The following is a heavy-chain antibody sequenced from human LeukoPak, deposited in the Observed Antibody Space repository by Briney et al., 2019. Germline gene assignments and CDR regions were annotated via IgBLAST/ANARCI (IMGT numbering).Heavy chain of an antibody. D-gene: IGHD6-13*01. V-gene: IGHV1-2*02. CDR2: INPDSGDT. Sequence: ASVKVSRKTSGYTFTGYYMHWVRQAPGQGLEWMGWINPDSGDTNYAQKFQGRVTLTRDKSNSTAYMELSSLRSDDTAVYYRARGAAATYWGQGTLVTVSS. J-gene: IGHJ4*02. CDR3: ARGAAATY. CDR1: GYTFTGYY.